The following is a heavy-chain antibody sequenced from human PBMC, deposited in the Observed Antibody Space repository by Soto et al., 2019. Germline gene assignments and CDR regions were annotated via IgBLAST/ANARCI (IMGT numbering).Heavy chain of an antibody. D-gene: IGHD2-21*02. Sequence: PSETLSLTCTVSGGSISSSSYYWGWIRQPPGKGLEWTGSIYYSGSTYYNPSLKSRVTISVDTSKNQFSLKLSSVTAADTAVYYCARHEGSYCGGDCYSIWVSGFDPWGQGTLVTVSS. CDR2: IYYSGST. J-gene: IGHJ5*02. CDR1: GGSISSSSYY. V-gene: IGHV4-39*01. CDR3: ARHEGSYCGGDCYSIWVSGFDP.